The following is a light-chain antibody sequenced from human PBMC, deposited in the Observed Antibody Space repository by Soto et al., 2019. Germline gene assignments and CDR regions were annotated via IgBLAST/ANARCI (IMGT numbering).Light chain of an antibody. Sequence: EIMMTQSPATLSVSPGERATLSCRASQSISGNLAWYQQKPGQAPGLLIYAASTRATGIPARFSGSGSGTEFTLTISSLRSEDFAVYYCQQYNNWPRTFGQGTKVEIK. CDR2: AAS. J-gene: IGKJ1*01. V-gene: IGKV3-15*01. CDR1: QSISGN. CDR3: QQYNNWPRT.